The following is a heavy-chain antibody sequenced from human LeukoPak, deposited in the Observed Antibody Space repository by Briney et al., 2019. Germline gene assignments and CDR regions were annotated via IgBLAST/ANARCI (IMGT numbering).Heavy chain of an antibody. J-gene: IGHJ6*02. CDR1: GFPFSSYW. Sequence: GGSLRLSCVASGFPFSSYWMTWVRQAPGKGLEWVANIKQDGSKKSYVDSVKGRFTISRDNAKNSLYLQMNSLRVEDTAVYYCARDKGTGSGMDVWGQGTTVTVSS. CDR3: ARDKGTGSGMDV. CDR2: IKQDGSKK. D-gene: IGHD1-14*01. V-gene: IGHV3-7*01.